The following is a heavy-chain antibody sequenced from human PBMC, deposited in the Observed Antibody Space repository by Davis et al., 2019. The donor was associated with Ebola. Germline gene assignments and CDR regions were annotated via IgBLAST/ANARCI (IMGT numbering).Heavy chain of an antibody. V-gene: IGHV4-34*01. CDR2: INHSGST. D-gene: IGHD1-26*01. CDR1: GGSFSGYY. J-gene: IGHJ5*02. CDR3: ARGYSGWLDP. Sequence: SETLSLTCAVYGGSFSGYYWSWIRQPPGKGLEWIGEINHSGSTNYNPSLKSRVTISVDTSKNQFSLKLSSVTAADTAVYYCARGYSGWLDPWGQGTWSPSPQ.